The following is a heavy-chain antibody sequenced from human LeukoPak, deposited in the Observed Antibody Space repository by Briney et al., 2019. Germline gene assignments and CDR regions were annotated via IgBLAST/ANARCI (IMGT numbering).Heavy chain of an antibody. D-gene: IGHD3-22*01. Sequence: PGGSLRLSCAASGFTVSSNYMSWVRQAPGKGPEWVSVIYSGGSTYYADSVKGRFTISRDNSKNTLYLQMNSLRAEDTAVYYCARYGELSGYHYFDYWGQGTLVTVSS. CDR2: IYSGGST. J-gene: IGHJ4*02. CDR1: GFTVSSNY. CDR3: ARYGELSGYHYFDY. V-gene: IGHV3-66*01.